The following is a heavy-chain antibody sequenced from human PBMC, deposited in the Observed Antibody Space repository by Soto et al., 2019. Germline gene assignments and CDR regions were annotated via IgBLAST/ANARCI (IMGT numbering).Heavy chain of an antibody. CDR3: AKATSATCTGSICYSFDY. V-gene: IGHV3-23*01. J-gene: IGHJ4*02. D-gene: IGHD2-21*01. Sequence: VQLLESGGGLVQPGGSLRLSCVASGFTFSSYAMSWVRQAPGQRLEWVATFSGGRDPTRHADSVKGRFTVSRDSSKNTLSLQMNSLRPEDTALYYCAKATSATCTGSICYSFDYWGQGTLVTVSS. CDR2: FSGGRDPT. CDR1: GFTFSSYA.